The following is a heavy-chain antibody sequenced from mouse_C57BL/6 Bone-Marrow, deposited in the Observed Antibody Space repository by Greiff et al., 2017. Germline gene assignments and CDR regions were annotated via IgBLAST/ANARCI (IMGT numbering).Heavy chain of an antibody. V-gene: IGHV1-81*01. CDR1: GYTFTSYG. J-gene: IGHJ4*01. Sequence: QVQLQQSGAELARPGASVKLSCKASGYTFTSYGISWVKQRTGQGLEWIGEIYPRSGNTYYNEKFKGKATLTADKSSSTAYMELRSLTSEDSAVYFCAMTTRYAMDYWGQGTSVTVSS. CDR2: IYPRSGNT. CDR3: AMTTRYAMDY. D-gene: IGHD2-13*01.